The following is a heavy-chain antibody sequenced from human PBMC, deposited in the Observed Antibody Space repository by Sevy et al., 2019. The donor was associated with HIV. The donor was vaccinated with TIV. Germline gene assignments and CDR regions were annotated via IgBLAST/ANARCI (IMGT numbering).Heavy chain of an antibody. V-gene: IGHV3-23*01. CDR2: IGGRGETT. CDR3: ARVGGWEVGSLDNWFDP. J-gene: IGHJ5*02. CDR1: GFAFSSYA. Sequence: GGSLRLSCAASGFAFSSYAMSWVCQAPEKGLEWVSAIGGRGETTYYADSVKGRFTISSDNYKNILYLQMNSLRAEDTAVYYCARVGGWEVGSLDNWFDPWGQGTLVTVSS. D-gene: IGHD1-26*01.